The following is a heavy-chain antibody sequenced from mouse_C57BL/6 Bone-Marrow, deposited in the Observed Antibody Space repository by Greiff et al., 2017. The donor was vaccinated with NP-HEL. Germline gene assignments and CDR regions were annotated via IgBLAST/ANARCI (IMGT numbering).Heavy chain of an antibody. Sequence: VQVVESGPELVKPGASVKISCKASGYAFSSSWMNWVKQRPGKGLEWIGRIYPGDGDTNYNGKFKGKATLTADKSSSTAYMQLSSLTSEDSAVYFCARSDYYGSRGYFDVWGTGTTVTVSS. J-gene: IGHJ1*03. CDR2: IYPGDGDT. CDR1: GYAFSSSW. D-gene: IGHD1-1*01. CDR3: ARSDYYGSRGYFDV. V-gene: IGHV1-82*01.